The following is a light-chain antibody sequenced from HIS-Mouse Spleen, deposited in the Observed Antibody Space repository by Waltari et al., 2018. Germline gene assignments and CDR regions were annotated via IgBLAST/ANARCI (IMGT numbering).Light chain of an antibody. V-gene: IGLV2-23*01. CDR3: CSYAGSSTWV. Sequence: QSALTQPASVSGSPGQATTISCTGTSSDVGSSYLVSWYQQHPGKAPKLIIYEGSKRPSGVSNRFSGSKSGNTASLTISGLQAEDEADYYCCSYAGSSTWVFGGGTKLTVL. J-gene: IGLJ3*02. CDR1: SSDVGSSYL. CDR2: EGS.